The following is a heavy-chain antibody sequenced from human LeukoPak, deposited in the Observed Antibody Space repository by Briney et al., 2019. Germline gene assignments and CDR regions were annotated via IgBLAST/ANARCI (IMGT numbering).Heavy chain of an antibody. J-gene: IGHJ6*03. Sequence: GGSLRLSCAASGFTFSSYGMHWVRQAPGKGLEWVAFIRYDGSNKYYADSVKGRFTISRDNSKNTLYLQMNSLRAEDTAVYYCAKVNDQPLYMVTYYYYYMDVWGKGTTVTVSS. CDR2: IRYDGSNK. D-gene: IGHD2-2*02. CDR3: AKVNDQPLYMVTYYYYYMDV. CDR1: GFTFSSYG. V-gene: IGHV3-30*02.